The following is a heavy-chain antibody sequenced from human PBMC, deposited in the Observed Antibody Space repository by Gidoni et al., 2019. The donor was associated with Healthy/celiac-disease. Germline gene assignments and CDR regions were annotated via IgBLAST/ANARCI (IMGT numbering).Heavy chain of an antibody. CDR3: ARVGAAGGYYYYYGMDV. CDR2: IWYDGSNK. Sequence: QVQLVEYGGGVVQPGRSLRLSCAASGFTFSSYGMHWVRQAPGKGLEWVAVIWYDGSNKYYADSVKGRFTISRDNSKNTLYLQMNSLRAEDTAVYYCARVGAAGGYYYYYGMDVWGQGTTVTVSS. J-gene: IGHJ6*02. D-gene: IGHD6-13*01. V-gene: IGHV3-33*01. CDR1: GFTFSSYG.